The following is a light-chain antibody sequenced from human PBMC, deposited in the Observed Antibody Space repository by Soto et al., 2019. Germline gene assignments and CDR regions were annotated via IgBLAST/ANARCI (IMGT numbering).Light chain of an antibody. Sequence: EIVMTQSPATLYVSPGERATLSCRASQSVSSNLAWYQQKPGQAPRVVIYGASTRAAGIPARFSGSGSGTELTLTISSLQSEDFAVYYCQQYKKWPRTFGQGTKVEIK. V-gene: IGKV3-15*01. CDR3: QQYKKWPRT. J-gene: IGKJ1*01. CDR1: QSVSSN. CDR2: GAS.